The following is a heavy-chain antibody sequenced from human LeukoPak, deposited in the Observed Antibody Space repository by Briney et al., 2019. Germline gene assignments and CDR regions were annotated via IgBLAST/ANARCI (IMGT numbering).Heavy chain of an antibody. J-gene: IGHJ3*02. CDR3: ARAADYGGNGMDAFDI. V-gene: IGHV3-13*01. CDR1: GFTFSSYD. CDR2: IGTAGDT. Sequence: PGGSLRLSCAASGFTFSSYDMHWVRQATGKGLDWVSAIGTAGDTYYPGSVKGRFTISRENAKNSLYLQMNSLRAGDTAVYYCARAADYGGNGMDAFDIWGQGTMVAVSS. D-gene: IGHD4-23*01.